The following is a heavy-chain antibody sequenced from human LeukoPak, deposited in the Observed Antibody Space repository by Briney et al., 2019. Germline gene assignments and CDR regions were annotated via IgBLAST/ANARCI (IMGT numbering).Heavy chain of an antibody. Sequence: ASVKVSCKASGYTFTGYYMQWVRQAPGQGLEWMGWINPNSGGTNYAQKFQGRVTMTRDTSISTAYMELSRLRSDDTAVYYCARLTRKTNYYGSGSYGYWGQGTLVTVSS. CDR3: ARLTRKTNYYGSGSYGY. V-gene: IGHV1-2*02. J-gene: IGHJ4*02. CDR2: INPNSGGT. CDR1: GYTFTGYY. D-gene: IGHD3-10*01.